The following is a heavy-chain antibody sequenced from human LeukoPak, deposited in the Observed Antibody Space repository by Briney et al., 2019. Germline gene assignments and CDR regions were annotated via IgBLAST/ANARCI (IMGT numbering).Heavy chain of an antibody. CDR1: GFTFSSYW. J-gene: IGHJ4*02. CDR2: IKKDGSEK. Sequence: GGSLSLSCSASGFTFSSYWMSWDRQAPGKGLEWVANIKKDGSEKYYVDSVKGRFTTSRDNAKNSLYLQMNSLRAEATAVYYCAKDRYLSYFDYWGQGTLVTVSS. CDR3: AKDRYLSYFDY. V-gene: IGHV3-7*03. D-gene: IGHD2-2*02.